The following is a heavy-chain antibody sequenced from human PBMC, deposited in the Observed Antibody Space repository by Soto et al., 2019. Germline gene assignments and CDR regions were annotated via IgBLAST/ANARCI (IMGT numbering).Heavy chain of an antibody. D-gene: IGHD6-6*01. CDR1: GGTFSSYA. CDR2: IIPIFGTA. Sequence: QVQLVQSGAEVKKPGSSVKVSCKASGGTFSSYAISWVRQAPGQGLEWMGGIIPIFGTANYAQKFQGRVTITADETTSTAYMELSSLRSEDTAVYYCARDGMDEYSRAPGMDVWGQGTTVTVSS. CDR3: ARDGMDEYSRAPGMDV. V-gene: IGHV1-69*01. J-gene: IGHJ6*02.